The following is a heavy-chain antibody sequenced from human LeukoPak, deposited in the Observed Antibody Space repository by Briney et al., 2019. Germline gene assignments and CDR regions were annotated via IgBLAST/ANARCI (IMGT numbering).Heavy chain of an antibody. CDR3: ADRKGRAGDAFDI. J-gene: IGHJ3*02. CDR2: IIPIFGTA. V-gene: IGHV1-69*13. D-gene: IGHD3-10*01. CDR1: GGTFSSYA. Sequence: SVKVSCKASGGTFSSYAISWVRQAPGQGLEWMGGIIPIFGTANYAQKFQGRVTITADESTSTAYMELSSLRSEDTAVYYCADRKGRAGDAFDIWGQGTMVTVSS.